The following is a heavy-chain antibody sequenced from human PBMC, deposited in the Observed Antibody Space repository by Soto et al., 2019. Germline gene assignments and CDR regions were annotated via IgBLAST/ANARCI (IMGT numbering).Heavy chain of an antibody. CDR1: GFTFSSYS. CDR3: ARDGSYYDSSGYYGGMDV. D-gene: IGHD3-22*01. CDR2: ISSSSSYI. V-gene: IGHV3-21*01. Sequence: GGSLRLSCAASGFTFSSYSMNWVRQAPGKGLEWVSSISSSSSYIYYADSVKGRFTISRDNAKNSLYLQMNSLRAEDTAVYYCARDGSYYDSSGYYGGMDVWGQGTTVTVSS. J-gene: IGHJ6*02.